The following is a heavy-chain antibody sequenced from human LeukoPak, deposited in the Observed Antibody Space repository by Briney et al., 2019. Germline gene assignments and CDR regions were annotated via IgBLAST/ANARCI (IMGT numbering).Heavy chain of an antibody. CDR3: ARNSEYYYDSNGFDY. CDR2: ISAYNGNT. D-gene: IGHD3-22*01. Sequence: ASVKVSCKASGYTFTGYYVHWVRQAPGQGLEWMGWISAYNGNTNYAQKLQGRVTMTTDTSTSTAYMELRSLRSDDTAVYYCARNSEYYYDSNGFDYWGQGTLVTVSS. CDR1: GYTFTGYY. J-gene: IGHJ4*02. V-gene: IGHV1-18*04.